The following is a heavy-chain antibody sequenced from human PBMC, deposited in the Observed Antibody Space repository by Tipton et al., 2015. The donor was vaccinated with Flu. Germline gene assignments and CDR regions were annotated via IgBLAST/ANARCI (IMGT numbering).Heavy chain of an antibody. CDR3: ARQGSGSYYRG. CDR2: IYHSGST. V-gene: IGHV4-38-2*02. Sequence: TLSLTCTVSGYSISSGYYWGWIRQPPGKGLEWIGSIYHSGSTYYNPSLKSRVTISVDTSKNQFSLKLSSVTAADTAVYYCARQGSGSYYRGGGQGTLVTVS. CDR1: GYSISSGYY. J-gene: IGHJ4*02. D-gene: IGHD1-26*01.